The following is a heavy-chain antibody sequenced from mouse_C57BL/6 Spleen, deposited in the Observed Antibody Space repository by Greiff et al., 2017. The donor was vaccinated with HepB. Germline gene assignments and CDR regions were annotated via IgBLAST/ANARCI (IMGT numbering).Heavy chain of an antibody. CDR1: GFTFSDYG. CDR3: ARGLRYWYFDV. Sequence: EVQLVESGGGLVKPGGTLKLSCAASGFTFSDYGMHWVRQAPEKGLEWVAYISSGSSTIYYADTVKGRFTISRGNAKNTLFLQMTSLRSEDTAMYYCARGLRYWYFDVWGTGTTVTVSS. D-gene: IGHD2-4*01. J-gene: IGHJ1*03. CDR2: ISSGSSTI. V-gene: IGHV5-17*01.